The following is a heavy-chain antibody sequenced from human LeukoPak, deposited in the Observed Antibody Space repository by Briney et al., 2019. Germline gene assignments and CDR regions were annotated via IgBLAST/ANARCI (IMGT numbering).Heavy chain of an antibody. V-gene: IGHV1-18*01. CDR2: ISAQNGNT. Sequence: GASVKVSCKSSGYMFTSHGIHWLRQAPGQGLEWMGWISAQNGNTNYVQQFLGRVTMTRDTSSSTAYMELRSLNSDDTAVYYCARESNGGYGFDYWGQGTLVTVAS. CDR3: ARESNGGYGFDY. D-gene: IGHD5-12*01. CDR1: GYMFTSHG. J-gene: IGHJ4*02.